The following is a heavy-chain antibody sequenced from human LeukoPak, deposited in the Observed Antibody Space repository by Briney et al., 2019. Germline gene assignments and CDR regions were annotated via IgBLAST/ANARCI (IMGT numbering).Heavy chain of an antibody. J-gene: IGHJ6*03. CDR3: AKSGVGSGYSIYYYYYYMDV. CDR2: IIPIFGTA. D-gene: IGHD3-22*01. V-gene: IGHV1-69*01. Sequence: ASVKVSCKASGGTFSSYAISWVRQAPGQGLEWMGGIIPIFGTANYAQKFQGRVTITADESTSTAYMELSSLRAEDTAVYYCAKSGVGSGYSIYYYYYYMDVWGKGTTVTVSS. CDR1: GGTFSSYA.